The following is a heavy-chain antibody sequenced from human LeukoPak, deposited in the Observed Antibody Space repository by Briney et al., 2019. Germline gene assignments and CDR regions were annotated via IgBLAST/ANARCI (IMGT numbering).Heavy chain of an antibody. CDR3: ARVSGCSGGSCSPYYFDY. V-gene: IGHV4-34*01. Sequence: PSETLSLTCAVYGESFSGYYWSWIRQPPGKGLEWIGEINHSGSTNYNPSLKSRVTISVDTSKNQFSLKLSSVTAADTAVYYCARVSGCSGGSCSPYYFDYWGQGTLVTVSS. CDR1: GESFSGYY. CDR2: INHSGST. J-gene: IGHJ4*02. D-gene: IGHD2-15*01.